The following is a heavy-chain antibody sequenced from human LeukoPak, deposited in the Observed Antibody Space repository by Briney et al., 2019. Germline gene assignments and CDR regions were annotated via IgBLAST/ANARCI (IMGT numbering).Heavy chain of an antibody. V-gene: IGHV3-53*01. D-gene: IGHD4-17*01. CDR2: IYSGGST. Sequence: GGSLRLSCAASGFTVSSNYMSWVRQAPGKGLEWVSVIYSGGSTYYADSVKGRFTISRDNSKNTLYLRMNSLRAEDTAVYYCASHDDYPRWYGMDVWGQGTTVTVSS. CDR3: ASHDDYPRWYGMDV. CDR1: GFTVSSNY. J-gene: IGHJ6*02.